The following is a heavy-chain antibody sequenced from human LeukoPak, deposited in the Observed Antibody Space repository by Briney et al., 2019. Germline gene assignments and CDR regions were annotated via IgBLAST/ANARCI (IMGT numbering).Heavy chain of an antibody. J-gene: IGHJ4*02. CDR1: GGSISSSTYY. D-gene: IGHD6-13*01. V-gene: IGHV4-39*01. Sequence: SETLSLTCTVSGGSISSSTYYWAWIRQPPGQGLEYIGSIYYSGNTYYNPSLKSRVTMAVDTSKNQFSLKLSSVTAADTAVYYCATIVAAAARRFFDYWVQGTLVTVSS. CDR3: ATIVAAAARRFFDY. CDR2: IYYSGNT.